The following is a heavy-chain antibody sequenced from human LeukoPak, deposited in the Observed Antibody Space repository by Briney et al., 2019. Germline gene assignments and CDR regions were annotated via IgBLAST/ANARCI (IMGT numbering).Heavy chain of an antibody. V-gene: IGHV3-74*03. CDR1: GFSFGSYW. CDR2: ISPDGSNT. J-gene: IGHJ4*02. Sequence: GGSLRLSCAASGFSFGSYWMHWVRQAPGKGLVWVGRISPDGSNTLSADSVRGRFTISRDNAENSLYLQLNSLRAEDTAVYYCARVNICPRCHFDYWGQGTLVTVSS. D-gene: IGHD3-16*01. CDR3: ARVNICPRCHFDY.